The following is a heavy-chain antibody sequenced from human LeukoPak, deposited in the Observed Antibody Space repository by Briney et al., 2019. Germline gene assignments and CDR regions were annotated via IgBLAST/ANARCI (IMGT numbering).Heavy chain of an antibody. CDR3: ARDFSGVDYFDY. CDR2: IYSGGST. J-gene: IGHJ4*02. D-gene: IGHD3-10*01. CDR1: GFAVSSNY. Sequence: GGSLRLSCAVSGFAVSSNYMTWVRQAPGKGLEWVSVIYSGGSTYYPDSVKGRFTISRDNSENTAYLQMSSLRAEDTAVYYCARDFSGVDYFDYWGQGTLVTVSS. V-gene: IGHV3-53*01.